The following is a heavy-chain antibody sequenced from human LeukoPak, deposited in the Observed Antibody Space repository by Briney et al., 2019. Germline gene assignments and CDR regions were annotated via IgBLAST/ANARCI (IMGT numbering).Heavy chain of an antibody. CDR2: IIPLFGTA. CDR1: GCTFSSFP. J-gene: IGHJ6*02. Sequence: GSSVKVSCKASGCTFSSFPISWVRQAPGQGLEWMGGIIPLFGTANYAQRFQGRVTISADESTSTAHVELSSLRSEDTAVYYCTRGTGASSFVAYYYYGMDVWGQGTTVTVSS. D-gene: IGHD6-6*01. V-gene: IGHV1-69*01. CDR3: TRGTGASSFVAYYYYGMDV.